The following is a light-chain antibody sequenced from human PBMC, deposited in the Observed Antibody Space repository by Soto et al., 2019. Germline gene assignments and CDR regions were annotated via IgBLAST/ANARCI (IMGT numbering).Light chain of an antibody. CDR3: QQYNSYPT. J-gene: IGKJ5*01. CDR1: QNISRS. V-gene: IGKV3-15*01. CDR2: GTS. Sequence: EILMTQSPFTLSVSPGERATLSCRASQNISRSLAWYQQKPGQGPSLLIYGTSTRAGGVPARLSGSGSGTEFTLTISSLQPDDFATYYCQQYNSYPTFGQGTRLEIK.